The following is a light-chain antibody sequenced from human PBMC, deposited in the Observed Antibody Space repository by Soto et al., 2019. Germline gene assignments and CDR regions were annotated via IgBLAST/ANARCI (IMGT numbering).Light chain of an antibody. CDR2: KAS. V-gene: IGKV1-5*03. Sequence: DIQMTQSPSTLSASVGDRVTITCRASQSISTRLAWYQQKPGRAPNLLIYKASDLKTGVPSRFSGSGSGTEFNLSITTLQPADFANYYCQHSGTFGQGTKVEIK. CDR1: QSISTR. CDR3: QHSGT. J-gene: IGKJ1*01.